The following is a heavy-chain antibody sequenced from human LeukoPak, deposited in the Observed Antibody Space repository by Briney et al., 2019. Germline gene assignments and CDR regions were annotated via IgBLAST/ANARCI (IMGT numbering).Heavy chain of an antibody. CDR2: IRGSDGST. J-gene: IGHJ4*02. CDR3: AKDVYGDYGGLDY. Sequence: PGGSLRLSCAASGFPFSTYAMSWVRQAPGKGLEWVSSIRGSDGSTYYADSVKGRFAISRDNSKNTLYPQMNSLRAEDTAVYYCAKDVYGDYGGLDYWGQGTLVTVSS. V-gene: IGHV3-23*01. D-gene: IGHD4-17*01. CDR1: GFPFSTYA.